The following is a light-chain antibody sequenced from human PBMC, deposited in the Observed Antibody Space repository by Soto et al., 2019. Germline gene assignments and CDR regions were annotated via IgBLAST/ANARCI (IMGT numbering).Light chain of an antibody. CDR1: QSVSSSY. Sequence: EIVLTQSPGTLSLSPGERATLSCRASQSVSSSYLAWYQQKPGQAPRLLIYGASSRATGIPDRFSGSGSGTDFTLTISRLEAEDFAVYYCQQYGSFALTFGGGTKVEIK. V-gene: IGKV3-20*01. CDR2: GAS. J-gene: IGKJ4*01. CDR3: QQYGSFALT.